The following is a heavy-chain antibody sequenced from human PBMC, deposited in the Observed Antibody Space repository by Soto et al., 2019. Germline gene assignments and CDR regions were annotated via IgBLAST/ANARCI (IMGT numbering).Heavy chain of an antibody. D-gene: IGHD3-10*01. CDR3: AKYPYGSVSYSQEYQTQYYYYYGMDV. V-gene: IGHV3-23*01. CDR1: RFTFSSYA. J-gene: IGHJ6*02. Sequence: GGSLRLSCAASRFTFSSYAMSWVRQAPGKGLEWVSAMSGSGGSTYYADAVKGRYTISSDNSKNTLYLQMNSLRAEDTAVYYCAKYPYGSVSYSQEYQTQYYYYYGMDVWGQGTTVTVS. CDR2: MSGSGGST.